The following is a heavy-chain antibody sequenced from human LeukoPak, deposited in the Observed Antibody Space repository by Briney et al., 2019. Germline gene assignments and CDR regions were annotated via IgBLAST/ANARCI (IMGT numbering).Heavy chain of an antibody. CDR3: AKDIKPYCSSTSCFASGGFDP. Sequence: GGSLRLSCAASGFTFDDYTMHWVRQAPGKGLEWVSLISWDGGSTYYADSVKGRFTISRDNSKNSLYLQMNSLRTEDTALYYCAKDIKPYCSSTSCFASGGFDPWGQGTLVTVSS. V-gene: IGHV3-43*01. J-gene: IGHJ5*02. CDR2: ISWDGGST. D-gene: IGHD2-2*01. CDR1: GFTFDDYT.